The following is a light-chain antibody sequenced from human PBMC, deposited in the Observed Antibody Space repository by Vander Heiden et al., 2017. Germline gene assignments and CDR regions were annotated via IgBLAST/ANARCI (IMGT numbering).Light chain of an antibody. CDR3: SQRSNWPT. V-gene: IGKV3-11*01. J-gene: IGKJ4*01. CDR2: GAS. Sequence: IVLTQSPATLSFSPGDSAILSCRAGRSVSSFLAWYQQKPGQAPRLLIYGASNRATGIPVRFSGNGSGTDFTLTISSLEPEDFAVYYCSQRSNWPTFGGGTKVEI. CDR1: RSVSSF.